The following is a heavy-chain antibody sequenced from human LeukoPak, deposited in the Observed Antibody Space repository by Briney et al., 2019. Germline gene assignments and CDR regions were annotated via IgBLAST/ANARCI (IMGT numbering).Heavy chain of an antibody. V-gene: IGHV3-30*02. Sequence: GGSLRLSCAASGFTFSNYAMSWVRQAPGKGLEWVAFIRYDGSNKYYADSVKGRFTISRDNSKNTLYLQMNSLRAEDTAVYYCARTRPLDIVVVVAARPDAFDIWGQGTMVTVSS. CDR2: IRYDGSNK. CDR1: GFTFSNYA. CDR3: ARTRPLDIVVVVAARPDAFDI. D-gene: IGHD2-15*01. J-gene: IGHJ3*02.